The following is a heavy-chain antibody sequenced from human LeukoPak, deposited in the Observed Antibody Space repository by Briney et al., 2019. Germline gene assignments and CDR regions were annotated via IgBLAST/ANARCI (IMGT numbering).Heavy chain of an antibody. J-gene: IGHJ4*02. CDR1: GFNFDDYT. V-gene: IGHV3-43*01. CDR2: ISWDGSTT. CDR3: AKKGVAVTSTGSYFDY. D-gene: IGHD6-19*01. Sequence: GGSLRLSCTASGFNFDDYTMHWVRQPPGKGLEWVSLISWDGSTTYYADSVKGRFTISRDNSKDSLYLQMNSLRTEDTAFYYCAKKGVAVTSTGSYFDYWGQGTLVTVSS.